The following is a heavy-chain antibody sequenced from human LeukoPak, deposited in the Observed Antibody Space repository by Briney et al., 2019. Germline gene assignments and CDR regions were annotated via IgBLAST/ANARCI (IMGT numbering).Heavy chain of an antibody. Sequence: PGRSLRLSCAASGFTFDDYAMHWVRQAPGKGLEWVSGISWNSGSIGYADSVKGRFTISRDNAKNSLYLQMNSLRAEDTAVYYCARDSALLPFDYWGQGTLVTVSS. CDR3: ARDSALLPFDY. D-gene: IGHD1-26*01. CDR2: ISWNSGSI. J-gene: IGHJ4*02. V-gene: IGHV3-9*01. CDR1: GFTFDDYA.